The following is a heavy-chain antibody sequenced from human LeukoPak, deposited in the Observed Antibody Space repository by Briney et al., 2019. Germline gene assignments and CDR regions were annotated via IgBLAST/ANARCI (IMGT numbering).Heavy chain of an antibody. CDR2: IHYSGST. CDR3: ASHEGYCSGGSCPFDY. Sequence: SQTLSLTCTVSGGSISRGGYYWSWIRQPPGKGLEWIGYIHYSGSTNYNPSLKSRVTISVDTSKNQFSLKLSSVTAADTAVYYCASHEGYCSGGSCPFDYWGQGTLVTVSS. CDR1: GGSISRGGYY. V-gene: IGHV4-61*08. J-gene: IGHJ4*02. D-gene: IGHD2-15*01.